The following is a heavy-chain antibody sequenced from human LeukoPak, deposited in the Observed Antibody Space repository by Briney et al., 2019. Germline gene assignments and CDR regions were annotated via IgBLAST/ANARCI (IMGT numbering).Heavy chain of an antibody. CDR3: ARARYCPGGRCYSSESDS. V-gene: IGHV1-8*01. CDR1: GYTFINYD. J-gene: IGHJ4*02. D-gene: IGHD2-15*01. CDR2: VNPKTGYT. Sequence: GASVKVSCKASGYTFINYDINWVRQAPGQGLEWMGLVNPKTGYTGYAQRFQGRVTMTRNTSITTAFMELSSLRSEDTAIYYCARARYCPGGRCYSSESDSWGQGTLVTVSS.